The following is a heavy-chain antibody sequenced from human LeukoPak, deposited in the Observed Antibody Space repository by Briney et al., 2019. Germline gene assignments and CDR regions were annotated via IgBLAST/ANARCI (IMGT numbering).Heavy chain of an antibody. V-gene: IGHV3-66*01. J-gene: IGHJ4*02. CDR1: GFTFGTYA. CDR2: IYGGGTT. Sequence: GGSLRLSCAASGFTFGTYAMSWVRQAPGKGLEWVSVIYGGGTTYYADSVKGRFTISRDNSKNTLFLQMNSLRAEDTAIYYCVLALAVSGFNYFDYWGQGTLVTVSS. D-gene: IGHD5-12*01. CDR3: VLALAVSGFNYFDY.